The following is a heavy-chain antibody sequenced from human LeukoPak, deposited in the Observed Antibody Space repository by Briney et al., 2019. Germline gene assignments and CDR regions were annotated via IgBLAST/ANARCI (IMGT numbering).Heavy chain of an antibody. V-gene: IGHV1-69*05. CDR1: GGTFSSYA. CDR2: IIPIFGTA. J-gene: IGHJ4*02. D-gene: IGHD2-15*01. CDR3: ARGSGVVVVAAMDY. Sequence: SVKVSCKASGGTFSSYAISWVRQAPGQGLEWMGGIIPIFGTANCAQKFQGRVTMTRDMSTSTVYMELSSLRSEDTAVYYCARGSGVVVVAAMDYWGQGTLVTVSS.